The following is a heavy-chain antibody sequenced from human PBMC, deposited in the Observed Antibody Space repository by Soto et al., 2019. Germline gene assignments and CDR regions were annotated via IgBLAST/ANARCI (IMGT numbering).Heavy chain of an antibody. CDR1: GDTFTAYS. CDR2: ISSASGDT. CDR3: TRGGFSQYGMDV. D-gene: IGHD5-12*01. V-gene: IGHV1-3*01. Sequence: GASVKVSCKASGDTFTAYSLHWVRQAPGQGLEWMGWISSASGDTRYSQKFQGRLTLTRDTSASTTYMELGSLRSEDTAIYYCTRGGFSQYGMDVWGQGTTVT. J-gene: IGHJ6*02.